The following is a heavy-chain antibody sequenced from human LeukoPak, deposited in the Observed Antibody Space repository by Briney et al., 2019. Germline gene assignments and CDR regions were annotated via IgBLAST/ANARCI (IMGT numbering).Heavy chain of an antibody. CDR3: ASYFYSHYPTHFFDF. V-gene: IGHV4-4*02. J-gene: IGHJ4*02. Sequence: SETLSLTCAVSGASITSSHWWRWARQPPGKGLEWIGEIHDSGTTNYKPSLKSRVTMSLDKSNNQISLKLTSVTAAPTAVHSRASYFYSHYPTHFFDFWGQGTLVTVSS. CDR2: IHDSGTT. D-gene: IGHD4-11*01. CDR1: GASITSSHW.